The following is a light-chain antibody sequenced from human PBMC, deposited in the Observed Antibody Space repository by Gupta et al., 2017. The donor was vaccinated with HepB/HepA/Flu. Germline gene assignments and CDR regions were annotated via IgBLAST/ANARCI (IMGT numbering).Light chain of an antibody. CDR3: QQRSHSCS. V-gene: IGKV3-11*01. CDR2: DAS. Sequence: EIVLTQSPATLSLSPGERVTFSCRASQSVSSYLNWYQQKPGQAPRLLIYDASNRATGIPARFSGSWSGIDFTLTISSLEPEDVAIYYCQQRSHSCSFGQGTKLEIK. CDR1: QSVSSY. J-gene: IGKJ2*04.